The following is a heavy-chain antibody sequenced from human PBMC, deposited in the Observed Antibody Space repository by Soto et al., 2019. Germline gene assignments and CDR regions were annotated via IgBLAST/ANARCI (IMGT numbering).Heavy chain of an antibody. J-gene: IGHJ4*02. D-gene: IGHD2-2*01. V-gene: IGHV3-15*01. CDR2: IKSKTDGGPT. Sequence: GGSLRLSCAASGFTFNKYWMHWVRQVPGKGLEWVGRIKSKTDGGPTDYGAPVKGRFTISRDDSENTLYLQMNSLKTEDTGVYYCTTGPGYGSSASSVWGQGTLVTVSS. CDR3: TTGPGYGSSASSV. CDR1: GFTFNKYW.